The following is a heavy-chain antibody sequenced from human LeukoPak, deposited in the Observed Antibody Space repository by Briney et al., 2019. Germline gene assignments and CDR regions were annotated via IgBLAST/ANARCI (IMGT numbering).Heavy chain of an antibody. CDR2: IYYSGST. V-gene: IGHV4-59*01. D-gene: IGHD3-10*01. Sequence: SETLSLTCTVSGGSISSYYWSWIRQPLGKGLEWIGYIYYSGSTNYNPSLKSRVTISVDTSKNQFSLKLSSVTAADTAVYYCARGGITMVRGVIIGPKAGWFDPWGQGTLVTVSS. CDR1: GGSISSYY. CDR3: ARGGITMVRGVIIGPKAGWFDP. J-gene: IGHJ5*02.